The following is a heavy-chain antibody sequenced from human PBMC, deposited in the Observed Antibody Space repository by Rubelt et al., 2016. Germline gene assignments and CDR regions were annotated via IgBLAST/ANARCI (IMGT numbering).Heavy chain of an antibody. CDR2: IDPSDSYI. V-gene: IGHV5-10-1*01. CDR1: FSDYW. D-gene: IGHD6-13*01. Sequence: FSDYWIIWVRQTPGTGLEWMGKIDPSDSYIKYSPSFQGHVTISIDRSASSVYLQWSSLKASDTARYYCARRSSSSHYFDYWGQGTLVTVSS. J-gene: IGHJ4*02. CDR3: ARRSSSSHYFDY.